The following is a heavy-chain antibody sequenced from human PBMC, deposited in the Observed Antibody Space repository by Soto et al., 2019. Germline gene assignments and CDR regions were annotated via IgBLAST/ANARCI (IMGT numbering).Heavy chain of an antibody. Sequence: SETLSLTCSVSGDSIDNTVFFWNWIRQHPEKGLEWIGYISSSGKSYYNPSLKSRVSMSLDTSRNQFSLNLTSVTAADTAVYFCARHLSGDYPNSNWFDPWGQGALVTVSS. CDR2: ISSSGKS. CDR1: GDSIDNTVFF. D-gene: IGHD4-17*01. J-gene: IGHJ5*02. V-gene: IGHV4-31*03. CDR3: ARHLSGDYPNSNWFDP.